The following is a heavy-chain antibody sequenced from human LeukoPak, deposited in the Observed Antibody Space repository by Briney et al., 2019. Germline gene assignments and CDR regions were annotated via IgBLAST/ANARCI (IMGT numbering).Heavy chain of an antibody. D-gene: IGHD5/OR15-5a*01. CDR1: GFTFGDYA. V-gene: IGHV3-49*03. CDR2: IRSKVYGGTT. CDR3: TKDKLVSSNDKYYFDF. J-gene: IGHJ4*02. Sequence: GGSLRLSCTPSGFTFGDYAMSCFRQAPGKNLEWIGFIRSKVYGGTTEYAASVKGRFTISRDDSTSVAYLQMNILTADDTAVYYCTKDKLVSSNDKYYFDFWGQGTLVTVSS.